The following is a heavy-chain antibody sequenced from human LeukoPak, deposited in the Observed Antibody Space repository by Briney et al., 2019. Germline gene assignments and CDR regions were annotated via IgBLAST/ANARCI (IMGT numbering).Heavy chain of an antibody. J-gene: IGHJ4*02. CDR2: VHTTGST. D-gene: IGHD4-23*01. CDR3: ARDPNSAL. CDR1: GGSITNSY. Sequence: SETLSLTCTVSGGSITNSYWSWIRQPAGKRLEWIGRVHTTGSTNYNPSFMSRVTVSIDTSNTQFSLKLTSVTAADTAVYYCARDPNSALWGQGILVTVSS. V-gene: IGHV4-4*07.